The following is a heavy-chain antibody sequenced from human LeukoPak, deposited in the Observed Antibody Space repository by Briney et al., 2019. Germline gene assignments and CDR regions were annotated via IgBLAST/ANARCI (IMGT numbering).Heavy chain of an antibody. CDR1: GGTFKSYA. CDR2: IIPMFAPA. CDR3: ARGAHSGSYSSWFHP. Sequence: SVKVSCKASGGTFKSYAITWVRQAPGQGLEWMGGIIPMFAPARYAQNFQGRVTITTDESTSTAYMELSSLKSEDTAVYYCARGAHSGSYSSWFHPWGQGTLVTVSS. V-gene: IGHV1-69*05. D-gene: IGHD3-10*01. J-gene: IGHJ5*01.